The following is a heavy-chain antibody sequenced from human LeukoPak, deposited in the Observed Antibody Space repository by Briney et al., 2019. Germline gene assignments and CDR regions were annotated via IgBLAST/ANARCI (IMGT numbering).Heavy chain of an antibody. CDR2: IYTSGST. Sequence: SETLSLTCTVSGGSISSGSYYWSWIRQPAGKGLEWIGRIYTSGSTNYNPSLKSRVTISVDTSKNQFSLKLSSVTAADTAVYYCARGESSSWDAFDIRGQGTMVTVSS. D-gene: IGHD2-15*01. V-gene: IGHV4-61*02. J-gene: IGHJ3*02. CDR3: ARGESSSWDAFDI. CDR1: GGSISSGSYY.